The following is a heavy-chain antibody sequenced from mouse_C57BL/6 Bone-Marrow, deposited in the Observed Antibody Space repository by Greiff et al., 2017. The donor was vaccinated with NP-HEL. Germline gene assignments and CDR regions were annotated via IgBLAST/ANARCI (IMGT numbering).Heavy chain of an antibody. CDR1: GYTFTSYW. V-gene: IGHV1-55*01. CDR2: IYPGSGST. Sequence: QVQLQQPGAELVKPGASVKMSCKASGYTFTSYWITWVKQRPGQGLEWIGDIYPGSGSTNYNEKFKSKATLTVDTSSSTAYMQLSSLTSEDSAVYYGERQGKQLRLPFAYWGQGTLVTVSA. J-gene: IGHJ3*01. CDR3: ERQGKQLRLPFAY. D-gene: IGHD3-2*02.